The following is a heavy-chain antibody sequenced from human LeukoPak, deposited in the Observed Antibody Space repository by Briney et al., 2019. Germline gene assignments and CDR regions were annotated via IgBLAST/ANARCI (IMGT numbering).Heavy chain of an antibody. Sequence: PGGSLRLSCAASGFTSSSYAMSWVRQAPGKGLEWVSVISESGGSTYYADSVKGRFTISRDNSKNTLYLQMNSLRAEGTAVYYCARDVVVVPAANWFDPWGQGTLVTVSS. J-gene: IGHJ5*02. CDR2: ISESGGST. CDR1: GFTSSSYA. V-gene: IGHV3-23*01. D-gene: IGHD2-2*01. CDR3: ARDVVVVPAANWFDP.